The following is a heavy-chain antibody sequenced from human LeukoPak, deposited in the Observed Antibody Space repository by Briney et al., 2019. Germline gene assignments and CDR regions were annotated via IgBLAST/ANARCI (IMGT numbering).Heavy chain of an antibody. D-gene: IGHD6-13*01. CDR2: VYGGGTT. J-gene: IGHJ4*02. Sequence: PGGSLRLSCVASGFTVRGDYMTWVRQAPGKGLEWVSFVYGGGTTYYEDSVKGRFTISRDSSKNTLYLQMSSLRAEDTAIYYCAKDTSTRWYSSTPLPGDYWGQGTLVTVSS. CDR3: AKDTSTRWYSSTPLPGDY. CDR1: GFTVRGDY. V-gene: IGHV3-53*01.